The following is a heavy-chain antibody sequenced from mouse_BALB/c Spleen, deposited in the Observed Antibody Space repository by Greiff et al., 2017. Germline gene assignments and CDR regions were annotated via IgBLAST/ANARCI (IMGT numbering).Heavy chain of an antibody. V-gene: IGHV5-17*02. CDR3: ARDGTGY. CDR1: GFTFSSFG. J-gene: IGHJ2*01. Sequence: EVTVVESGGGLVQPGGSRKLSCAASGFTFSSFGMHWVRQAPEKGLEWVAYISSGSSTIYYADTVKGRFTISRDNPKNTLFLQMTSLRSEDTAMYYCARDGTGYWGQGTTLTVSS. CDR2: ISSGSSTI. D-gene: IGHD3-3*01.